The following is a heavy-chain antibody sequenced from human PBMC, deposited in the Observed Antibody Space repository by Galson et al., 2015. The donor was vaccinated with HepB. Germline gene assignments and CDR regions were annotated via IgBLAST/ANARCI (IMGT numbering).Heavy chain of an antibody. D-gene: IGHD5-12*01. Sequence: SLRLSCAASGFTFSSYGMHWVRQAPGKGLEWVAAIWYDGSNKYYADSVKGRFTISRDNSRNTLYLQMNSLRAEDTAVYYCATMGGYSDYANDYWGQGTLVTVSS. V-gene: IGHV3-33*01. J-gene: IGHJ4*02. CDR3: ATMGGYSDYANDY. CDR1: GFTFSSYG. CDR2: IWYDGSNK.